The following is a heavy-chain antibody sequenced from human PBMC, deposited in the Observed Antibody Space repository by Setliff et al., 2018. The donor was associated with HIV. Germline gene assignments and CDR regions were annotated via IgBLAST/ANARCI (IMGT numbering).Heavy chain of an antibody. CDR1: GGSMSDVSSY. D-gene: IGHD3-22*01. CDR2: ITYSGSA. V-gene: IGHV4-39*01. Sequence: PSETLSLTCAVSGGSMSDVSSYWGWIRQPPGKGPEWIGSITYSGSARYNPSLKSRVAISVDMSKNQFSLRVTSLTAADTAVYYCARLLAAYDQRYFQHWGQGTLVTVSS. CDR3: ARLLAAYDQRYFQH. J-gene: IGHJ1*01.